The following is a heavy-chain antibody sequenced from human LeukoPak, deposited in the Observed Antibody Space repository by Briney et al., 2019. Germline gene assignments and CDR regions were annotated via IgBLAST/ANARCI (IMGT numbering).Heavy chain of an antibody. D-gene: IGHD3-10*01. CDR3: AREAFYYGSGSYLGENWFDP. CDR1: GFTFTSYG. CDR2: IRYDGNNK. J-gene: IGHJ5*02. V-gene: IGHV3-30*02. Sequence: PGGSLRLSCAASGFTFTSYGMHWVRQAPGKGLDWVAFIRYDGNNKLYADSVKGRFTISRDNSKNTLYLHINSLRAEDTAVYYCAREAFYYGSGSYLGENWFDPWGQGTLVTVSS.